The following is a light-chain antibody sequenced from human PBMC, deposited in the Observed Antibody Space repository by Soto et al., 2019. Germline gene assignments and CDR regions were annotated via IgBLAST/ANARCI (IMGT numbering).Light chain of an antibody. J-gene: IGKJ1*01. CDR1: QSISSY. CDR2: GAS. Sequence: DIQMTQSPSSLSASVGDRVTITCRASQSISSYLNWYQQKPGKAPKLLIYGASSLQSGVPSRFSGSGSGTDFTFTISSLQPEDCATYYCQQSYSTPRTFGQGTKVEIK. V-gene: IGKV1-39*01. CDR3: QQSYSTPRT.